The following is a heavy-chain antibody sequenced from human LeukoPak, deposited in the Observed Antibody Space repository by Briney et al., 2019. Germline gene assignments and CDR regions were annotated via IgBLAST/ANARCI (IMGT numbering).Heavy chain of an antibody. D-gene: IGHD4-17*01. CDR1: GGSLSSGDYY. J-gene: IGHJ2*01. V-gene: IGHV4-61*08. CDR2: IYYSGNT. CDR3: ARDHVFSDYGDRYAPSWYFDL. Sequence: SQTLSLTCTVSGGSLSSGDYYWSWLRQPPGKGLEWIGYIYYSGNTNYNPSLKSRVTISVDTSKNQFSLKLSSVTAADTAVYYCARDHVFSDYGDRYAPSWYFDLWGRGTLVTVSS.